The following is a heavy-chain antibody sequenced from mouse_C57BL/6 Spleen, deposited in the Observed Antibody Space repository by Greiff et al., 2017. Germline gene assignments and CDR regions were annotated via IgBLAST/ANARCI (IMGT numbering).Heavy chain of an antibody. J-gene: IGHJ4*01. Sequence: QVQLQQSGPGLVQPSQSLSITCTVSGFSLTSYGVHWVRQPPGKGLEWLGVIWSGGSTDSNAAFISRLSISKDNSKNQVFFKMNSLQADDTAIYDCAPAIYSNYGAMDYWGQGTSVTVSS. V-gene: IGHV2-4*01. D-gene: IGHD2-5*01. CDR2: IWSGGST. CDR3: APAIYSNYGAMDY. CDR1: GFSLTSYG.